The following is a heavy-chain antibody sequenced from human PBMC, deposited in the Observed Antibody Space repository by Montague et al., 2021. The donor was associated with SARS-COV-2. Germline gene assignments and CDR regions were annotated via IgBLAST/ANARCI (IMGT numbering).Heavy chain of an antibody. CDR2: MHDSGTA. CDR3: TRLPRGSGTWGYFDY. V-gene: IGHV4-59*08. D-gene: IGHD3-10*01. J-gene: IGHJ4*02. Sequence: SETPSLTCTVSDGSIRSYYWNWMRQTPGKGLEWIGYMHDSGTANYNPSLRSRVTLMVDASRNQFSLELSSVTAADTAMYYCTRLPRGSGTWGYFDYWAQGTLVTVSS. CDR1: DGSIRSYY.